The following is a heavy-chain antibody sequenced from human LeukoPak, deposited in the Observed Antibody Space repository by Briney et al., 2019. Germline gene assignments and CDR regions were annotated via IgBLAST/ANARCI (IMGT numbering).Heavy chain of an antibody. J-gene: IGHJ4*02. V-gene: IGHV4-34*01. CDR2: INHSGST. Sequence: PSETLSLTCAVYGESFSGYYWSWIRQPPGKGLEWIGEINHSGSTNYNPPLKSRVTISVDTSKNQFSLKLSSVTAADTAVYYCARGPIAAAERLDWGQGTLVTVSS. CDR1: GESFSGYY. D-gene: IGHD6-13*01. CDR3: ARGPIAAAERLD.